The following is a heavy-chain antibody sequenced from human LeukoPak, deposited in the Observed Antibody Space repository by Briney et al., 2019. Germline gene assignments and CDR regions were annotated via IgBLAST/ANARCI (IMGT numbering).Heavy chain of an antibody. CDR1: GFTFSSYE. V-gene: IGHV3-48*03. Sequence: QPGGSLRLSCAASGFTFSSYEMNWVRQAPGKGLEWVSYISSSGSTIYYADSVKGRFTISKDNAKNSLYLQMNSLRAEDTAVYYCAELGITMIGGVWGKGTTVTISS. D-gene: IGHD3-10*02. CDR3: AELGITMIGGV. J-gene: IGHJ6*04. CDR2: ISSSGSTI.